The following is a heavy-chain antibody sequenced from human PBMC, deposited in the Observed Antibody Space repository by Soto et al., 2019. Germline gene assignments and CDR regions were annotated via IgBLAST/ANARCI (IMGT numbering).Heavy chain of an antibody. J-gene: IGHJ4*02. Sequence: SETLSLTCTVSGGSVSSGSYYWSWIRQPPGKGLEWIGYIYYSGSTNYNPSLKSRVTISVDTSKNQFSLKLSSVTAADTAVYYCARDPSRGYSYGIDYWGQGTLVTVSS. CDR2: IYYSGST. D-gene: IGHD5-18*01. CDR1: GGSVSSGSYY. CDR3: ARDPSRGYSYGIDY. V-gene: IGHV4-61*01.